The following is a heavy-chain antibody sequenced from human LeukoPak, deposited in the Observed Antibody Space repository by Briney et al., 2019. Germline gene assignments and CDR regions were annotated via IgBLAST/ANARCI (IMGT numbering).Heavy chain of an antibody. Sequence: GGSLRLSCAASGFTFSSYEMNWVRQAPGKGLEWVSYISSSGNTMYYADSVKGRFTISRDNAKNSLYLQMNSLRAEDTAVYYCVRDRTMVIDYWGQGTLVTVHS. CDR2: ISSSGNTM. D-gene: IGHD3-10*01. V-gene: IGHV3-48*03. J-gene: IGHJ4*02. CDR1: GFTFSSYE. CDR3: VRDRTMVIDY.